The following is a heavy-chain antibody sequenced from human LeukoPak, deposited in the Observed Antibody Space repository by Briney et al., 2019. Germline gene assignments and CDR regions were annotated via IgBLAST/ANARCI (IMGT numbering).Heavy chain of an antibody. CDR2: INPSGGST. V-gene: IGHV1-46*01. CDR3: ARQVAAAGSSGYYYGMDV. J-gene: IGHJ6*02. Sequence: ASVKVSCKASGYTFTSYYMHWVRHAPGQGLEWMGIINPSGGSTSYAQKFQGRVTMTRDTSTSTVYMELSSLRSEDTAVYYCARQVAAAGSSGYYYGMDVWGQGTTVTVSS. CDR1: GYTFTSYY. D-gene: IGHD6-13*01.